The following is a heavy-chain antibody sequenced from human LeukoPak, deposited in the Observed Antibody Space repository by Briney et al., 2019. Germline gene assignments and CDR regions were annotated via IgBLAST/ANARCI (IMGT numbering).Heavy chain of an antibody. J-gene: IGHJ4*02. V-gene: IGHV1-46*01. CDR3: ARAPRGYSYGPHWASTDY. CDR1: GYTFTSYY. CDR2: INPSGGST. D-gene: IGHD5-18*01. Sequence: ASVKVSCKASGYTFTSYYMHWVRQAPGQGLEWMGIINPSGGSTSYAQKFQGRVTMTRDTSTSTVYMELSSLRSEDTAVYYCARAPRGYSYGPHWASTDYWGQGTLVTVSS.